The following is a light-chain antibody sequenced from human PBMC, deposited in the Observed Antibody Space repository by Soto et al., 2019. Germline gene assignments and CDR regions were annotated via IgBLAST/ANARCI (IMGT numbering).Light chain of an antibody. Sequence: DIPMTRSPSSLSASLGDRVTVPCRASQSISSYLNWYQQKPGKAPKLLIYKASSSESGVPSRFSGSGSGTEFTLTISSVQSEDFAVYYCQQCDNWPRTFGQGTKVDIK. J-gene: IGKJ2*01. CDR2: KAS. V-gene: IGKV1-5*03. CDR3: QQCDNWPRT. CDR1: QSISSY.